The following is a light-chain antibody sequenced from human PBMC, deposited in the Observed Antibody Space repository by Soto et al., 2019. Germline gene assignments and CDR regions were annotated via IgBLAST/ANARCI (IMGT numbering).Light chain of an antibody. V-gene: IGKV1-39*01. CDR1: QRITTY. CDR2: AAT. Sequence: DIQMTQSPSSLSASVGDRVTMTCLASQRITTYLNWYQQRPGKAPSLLIYAATYLRSGVPSRFSGSGSGTEFTLTIDGLQPDDFATYFCHQIHTTPWTFGQGTKVDNK. CDR3: HQIHTTPWT. J-gene: IGKJ1*01.